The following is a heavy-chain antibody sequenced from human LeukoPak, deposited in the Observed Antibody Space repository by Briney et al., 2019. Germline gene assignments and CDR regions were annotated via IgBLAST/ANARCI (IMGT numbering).Heavy chain of an antibody. CDR3: ARKYGSGNQAFDI. D-gene: IGHD3-10*01. CDR1: GYRFTSDW. J-gene: IGHJ3*02. Sequence: GESLKISCXGSGYRFTSDWIGWVREMAGKGLEWMGIIYPGDSDTRYSPSFQGQVTISADKSISTAYLQWSSLKASDTAMYYCARKYGSGNQAFDIWGPGTMVTVSS. CDR2: IYPGDSDT. V-gene: IGHV5-51*01.